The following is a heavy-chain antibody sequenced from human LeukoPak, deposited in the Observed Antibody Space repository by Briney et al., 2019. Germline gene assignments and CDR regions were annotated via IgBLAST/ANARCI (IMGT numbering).Heavy chain of an antibody. CDR3: ARLGVYYDSSGYYYDY. V-gene: IGHV1-8*01. D-gene: IGHD3-22*01. Sequence: ASVKVSCKASGYTFTSYDINWVRQATGQGLEWMGWMNHNSGNTGYAQKFQGRVTMTRNTSISTAYMELSSLRSEDTAVYYCARLGVYYDSSGYYYDYWGQGTLVTVSS. CDR1: GYTFTSYD. CDR2: MNHNSGNT. J-gene: IGHJ4*02.